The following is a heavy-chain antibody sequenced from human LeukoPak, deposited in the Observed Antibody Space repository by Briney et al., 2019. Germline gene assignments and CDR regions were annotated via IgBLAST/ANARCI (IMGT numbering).Heavy chain of an antibody. Sequence: GGSLRLSCAASGFTFSDYYMSWIRQAPGKGLEWVSYISRSGSTLYYADSLNGRFTISRDNAKNSLYLQMNSRRAEDTAVYDCAKTMVRKGAFDIWGQGTMVTVSS. CDR3: AKTMVRKGAFDI. CDR1: GFTFSDYY. J-gene: IGHJ3*02. D-gene: IGHD3-10*01. V-gene: IGHV3-11*01. CDR2: ISRSGSTL.